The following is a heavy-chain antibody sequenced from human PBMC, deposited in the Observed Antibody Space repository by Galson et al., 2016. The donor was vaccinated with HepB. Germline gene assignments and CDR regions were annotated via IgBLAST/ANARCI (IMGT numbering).Heavy chain of an antibody. CDR2: IIPIFGTA. D-gene: IGHD5-18*01. CDR1: GGTFSSFS. V-gene: IGHV1-69*13. J-gene: IGHJ4*02. CDR3: ATEGQRDTPMAQAYTYYFDY. Sequence: SVKVSCKASGGTFSSFSISWVRQAPGQGLEWMGGIIPIFGTATYAQKFEDRATITADESTSTAHMEVSSLKSEDTAVYYRATEGQRDTPMAQAYTYYFDYWGQGTLVTVSS.